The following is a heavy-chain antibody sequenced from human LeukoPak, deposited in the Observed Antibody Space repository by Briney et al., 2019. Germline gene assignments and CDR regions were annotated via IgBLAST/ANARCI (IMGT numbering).Heavy chain of an antibody. J-gene: IGHJ5*02. CDR1: GFTFSSYG. CDR3: ARDSRGDLNYDFWSGKNSRRWFDP. Sequence: QPGGSLRLSCAASGFTFSSYGMHWVRQAPGKGLEWVAVIWYDGSNKYYADSVKGRFTISRDNSKNTLYLQMNSLRAEDTAVYYCARDSRGDLNYDFWSGKNSRRWFDPWGQGTLVTVSS. D-gene: IGHD3-3*01. V-gene: IGHV3-33*01. CDR2: IWYDGSNK.